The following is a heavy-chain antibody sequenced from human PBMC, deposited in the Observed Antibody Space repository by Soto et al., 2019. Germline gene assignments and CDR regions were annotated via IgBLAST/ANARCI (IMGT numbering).Heavy chain of an antibody. CDR2: ISYDGTDK. CDR3: ARDGRSYFDLYYGMDA. V-gene: IGHV3-30-3*01. D-gene: IGHD1-26*01. CDR1: GFTFSSYP. Sequence: PGGSLRLSCAASGFTFSSYPMHWVRQAPGKGLEWVAIISYDGTDKYYADSVKGRFTISRDNSKNTLYLQMNSLRVEDTAVYYCARDGRSYFDLYYGMDAWGQGTTVTVSS. J-gene: IGHJ6*02.